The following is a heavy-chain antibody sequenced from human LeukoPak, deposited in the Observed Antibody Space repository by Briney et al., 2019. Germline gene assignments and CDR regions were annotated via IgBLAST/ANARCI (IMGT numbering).Heavy chain of an antibody. CDR3: ARDVVGSLDY. CDR2: IKGDESAR. D-gene: IGHD1-26*01. J-gene: IGHJ4*02. V-gene: IGHV3-7*01. Sequence: PGGSLSHSCAASGFTFSTYWMAWVRQAPGKGLEWVANIKGDESARHQADSVKGRFTISRDNTQNSVYLQMSSLRGEDTAVYYCARDVVGSLDYLGQGNLLTLS. CDR1: GFTFSTYW.